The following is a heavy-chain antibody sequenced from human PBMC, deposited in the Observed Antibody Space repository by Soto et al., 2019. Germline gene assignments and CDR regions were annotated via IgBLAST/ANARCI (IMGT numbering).Heavy chain of an antibody. CDR1: GFTFSGYG. J-gene: IGHJ4*02. CDR3: ARVQSDTTIGALDY. Sequence: GGSLRLSCAASGFTFSGYGMHWVRQAPGKGLEWVAVIWDDGSNKYYVDSVKGRFTISRDNSKNTLYLQMNSLRAEDTAVYYCARVQSDTTIGALDYWGQGTLDTVSS. V-gene: IGHV3-33*01. CDR2: IWDDGSNK. D-gene: IGHD3-10*01.